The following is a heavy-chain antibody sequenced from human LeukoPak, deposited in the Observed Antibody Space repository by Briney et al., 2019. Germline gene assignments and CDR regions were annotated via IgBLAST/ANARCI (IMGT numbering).Heavy chain of an antibody. CDR2: INHSGST. Sequence: PSETLSLTCAVYGGSFSGYDWSWIRQPPGKGLEWIGEINHSGSTNYNPSLRSRVTIAIDTSKSQFSLKLTSVTAADTAVYYCARQSSAPFQVGPETPIESWGQGTLVTVSS. CDR3: ARQSSAPFQVGPETPIES. V-gene: IGHV4-34*01. J-gene: IGHJ4*02. D-gene: IGHD4-23*01. CDR1: GGSFSGYD.